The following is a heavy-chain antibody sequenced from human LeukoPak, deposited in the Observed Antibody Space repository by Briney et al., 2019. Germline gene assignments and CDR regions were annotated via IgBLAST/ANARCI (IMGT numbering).Heavy chain of an antibody. D-gene: IGHD2-15*01. Sequence: GGSLRLSCAASGFTFSSHAMSWVRQAPGKGLEWGSAISCSGGSPYYADPVKARFTISRHKFKNTLYLQMNSLRAGDTAVYYCAKDRGYCSGGSCYFDFWGQGTLVTVSS. V-gene: IGHV3-23*01. CDR2: ISCSGGSP. CDR3: AKDRGYCSGGSCYFDF. J-gene: IGHJ4*02. CDR1: GFTFSSHA.